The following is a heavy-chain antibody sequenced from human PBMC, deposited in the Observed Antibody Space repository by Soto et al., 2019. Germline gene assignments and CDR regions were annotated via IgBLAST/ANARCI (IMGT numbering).Heavy chain of an antibody. Sequence: LRLSCAASGFTFSSYAMSWVRQAPGKGLEWVSAISGSGGSTYYADSVKGRFTISRDNSKNTLYLQMNSLRAEDTAVYYCAKDFGGSSFNMDFDYWGQGTLVTVSS. CDR3: AKDFGGSSFNMDFDY. D-gene: IGHD6-6*01. J-gene: IGHJ4*02. V-gene: IGHV3-23*01. CDR1: GFTFSSYA. CDR2: ISGSGGST.